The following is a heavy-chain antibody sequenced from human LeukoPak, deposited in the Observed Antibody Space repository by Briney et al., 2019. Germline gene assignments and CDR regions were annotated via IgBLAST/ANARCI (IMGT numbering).Heavy chain of an antibody. CDR2: IWYDGSNK. D-gene: IGHD2-15*01. CDR3: AFLGYCSGGSCYSDEYFQH. J-gene: IGHJ1*01. CDR1: GFTFSSYG. V-gene: IGHV3-33*01. Sequence: GGSQRLSCAASGFTFSSYGMHWVRQAPGKGLEWVAVIWYDGSNKYYADSVKGRFTISRDNSKNTLYLQMNSLRAEDTAVYYCAFLGYCSGGSCYSDEYFQHWGQGTLVTVSS.